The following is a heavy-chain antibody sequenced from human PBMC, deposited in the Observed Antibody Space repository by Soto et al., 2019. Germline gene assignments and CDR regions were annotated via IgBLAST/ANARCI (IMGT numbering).Heavy chain of an antibody. D-gene: IGHD3-22*01. Sequence: SVKVSCKASGGTFSSYAISWVRQAPGQGLEWMGGIIPIFGTANYAQKFQGRVTITADESTSTAYMELSSLRSEDTAVYYCARADYYDSSGYFVPSPVYYYNGMDVWAQQTTVTVSS. J-gene: IGHJ6*02. V-gene: IGHV1-69*13. CDR3: ARADYYDSSGYFVPSPVYYYNGMDV. CDR1: GGTFSSYA. CDR2: IIPIFGTA.